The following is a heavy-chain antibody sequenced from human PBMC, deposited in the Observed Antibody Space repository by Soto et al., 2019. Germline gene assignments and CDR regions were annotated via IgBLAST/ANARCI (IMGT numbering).Heavy chain of an antibody. V-gene: IGHV1-18*01. CDR1: GYTFTSYA. Sequence: QVQLVQSGAEVKKPGASVKVSCKASGYTFTSYAISWLRQAPGQGLEWMGWISAYNGNTNYAQNFQGRVTMTTDTSTTTAYMELRSLRSDDTAVYYCARDAAAGLNDYWGQGTLVTVSS. D-gene: IGHD6-13*01. CDR2: ISAYNGNT. J-gene: IGHJ4*02. CDR3: ARDAAAGLNDY.